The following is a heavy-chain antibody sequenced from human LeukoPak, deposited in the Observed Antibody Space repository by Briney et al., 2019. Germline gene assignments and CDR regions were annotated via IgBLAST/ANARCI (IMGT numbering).Heavy chain of an antibody. V-gene: IGHV1-24*01. D-gene: IGHD6-19*01. CDR3: ARDTRSGYSSGWQRPAYYYGMDV. J-gene: IGHJ6*02. CDR2: FDPEDGET. Sequence: ASVKVSCKVSGYTLTELSMHWVRQAPGKGLEWMGGFDPEDGETIYAQKFQGRVTMTEDTSTDTAYMELSSLRSEDTAVYYCARDTRSGYSSGWQRPAYYYGMDVWGQGTTVTVSS. CDR1: GYTLTELS.